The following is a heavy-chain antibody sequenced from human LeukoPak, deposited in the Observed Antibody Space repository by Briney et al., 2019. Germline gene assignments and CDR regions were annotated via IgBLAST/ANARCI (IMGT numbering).Heavy chain of an antibody. CDR2: ISDGGGTT. V-gene: IGHV3-23*01. Sequence: WVSGISDGGGTTNYTDAVKGRFTISRDKSKNTLFLQMNSLRAEDTAVYYCAKSYGDYLGYFDSWGQGTLVTVSS. D-gene: IGHD4-17*01. CDR3: AKSYGDYLGYFDS. J-gene: IGHJ4*02.